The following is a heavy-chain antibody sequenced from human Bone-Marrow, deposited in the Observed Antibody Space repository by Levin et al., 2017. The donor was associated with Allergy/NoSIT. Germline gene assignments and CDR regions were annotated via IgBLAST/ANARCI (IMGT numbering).Heavy chain of an antibody. Sequence: GGSLRLSCATSGFTSGYFAMSWVRQSPGKGLEWVSSIEGSGRTTYYTDSVRGRFTISRDESKNTVYLQMNNLSADDTALYYCAKMEQQLVQGTFEEWGQGTLVTVSS. V-gene: IGHV3-23*01. CDR3: AKMEQQLVQGTFEE. CDR2: IEGSGRTT. CDR1: GFTSGYFA. D-gene: IGHD1/OR15-1a*01. J-gene: IGHJ1*01.